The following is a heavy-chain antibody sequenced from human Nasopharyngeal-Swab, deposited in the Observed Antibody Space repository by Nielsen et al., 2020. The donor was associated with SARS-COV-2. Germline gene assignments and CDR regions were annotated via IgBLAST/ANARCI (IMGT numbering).Heavy chain of an antibody. CDR1: GGTFSSYA. CDR2: TIPIFGTA. J-gene: IGHJ3*02. D-gene: IGHD2-21*02. Sequence: ASVKVSCKASGGTFSSYAISWVRQAPGQGLEWMGGTIPIFGTANYAQKFQGRVTITADESTSTAYMELSSLRSEDTAVYYCATGVCGGDCYPAQHDAFDIWGQGTMVTVSS. V-gene: IGHV1-69*13. CDR3: ATGVCGGDCYPAQHDAFDI.